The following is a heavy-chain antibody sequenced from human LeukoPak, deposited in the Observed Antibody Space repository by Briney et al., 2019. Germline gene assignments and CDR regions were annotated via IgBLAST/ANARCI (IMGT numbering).Heavy chain of an antibody. Sequence: SETLSLTCTVSAYSISNGFVWGWIRQPPGKGLEWIASIYHSGTTYYNPSLKSRVTMSVDTSKNQFSLGLSSVTAADTAVYYCTRLSHVAGAPKVSWFDPWGQGTLVTVSS. J-gene: IGHJ5*02. CDR1: AYSISNGFV. D-gene: IGHD1-26*01. V-gene: IGHV4-38-2*02. CDR3: TRLSHVAGAPKVSWFDP. CDR2: IYHSGTT.